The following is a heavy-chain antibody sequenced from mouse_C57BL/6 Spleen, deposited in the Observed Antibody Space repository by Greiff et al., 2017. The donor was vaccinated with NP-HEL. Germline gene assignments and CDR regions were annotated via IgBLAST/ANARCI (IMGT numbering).Heavy chain of an antibody. J-gene: IGHJ3*01. CDR2: ISSGSSTI. V-gene: IGHV5-17*01. Sequence: EVQLQESGGGLVKPGGSLKLSCAASGFTFSDYGMHWVRQAPEKGLEWVAYISSGSSTIYYADTVKGRFTISRDNAKNTLFLQMTSLRSEDTAMYYCAREREAWFAYWGQGTLVTVSA. CDR3: AREREAWFAY. CDR1: GFTFSDYG.